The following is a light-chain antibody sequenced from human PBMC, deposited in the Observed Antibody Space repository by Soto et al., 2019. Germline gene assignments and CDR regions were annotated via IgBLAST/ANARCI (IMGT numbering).Light chain of an antibody. CDR1: RGFHNYI. CDR3: EPWDRNTVV. V-gene: IGLV4-60*03. J-gene: IGLJ3*02. CDR2: VEDSGRY. Sequence: QLVLTQSSSSPASLGSSVKITCTLSRGFHNYIIAWHQHQAGKAPRFLMKVEDSGRYKKGSGVPDRFSGSSSGADRYLIISNLQSEDEADYYCEPWDRNTVVFGGGTKVTVL.